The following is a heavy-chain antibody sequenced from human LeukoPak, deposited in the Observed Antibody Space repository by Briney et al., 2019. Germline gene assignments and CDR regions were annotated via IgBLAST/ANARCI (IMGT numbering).Heavy chain of an antibody. V-gene: IGHV1-18*01. D-gene: IGHD6-19*01. CDR3: ARDLKRGYSSGRYSWGTGSSNDY. J-gene: IGHJ4*02. CDR1: GYTFTNYG. CDR2: ISGYNGNT. Sequence: ASVKVSCKASGYTFTNYGINWVRQAPGQGLEWMGWISGYNGNTNYAQQKLQGRVTMTTDTSTSTAYMELRSLRSDDTAVYYCARDLKRGYSSGRYSWGTGSSNDYWGQGTLVTVSS.